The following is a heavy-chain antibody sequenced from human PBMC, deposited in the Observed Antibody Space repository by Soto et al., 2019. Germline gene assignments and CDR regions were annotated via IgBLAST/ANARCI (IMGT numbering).Heavy chain of an antibody. CDR3: AKDPGSAPSAASAASALHYSYPGMDI. V-gene: IGHV3-43*01. Sequence: GGSLRLSCAASGFSFDGYTMHWVRQAPGKGLEWVSLISWDGGSTYYADSVKGRFTISRDNSKNSLYLQMNSLRTEDTAVYYCAKDPGSAPSAASAASALHYSYPGMDICGQGTAVTIYS. CDR2: ISWDGGST. CDR1: GFSFDGYT. J-gene: IGHJ6*02. D-gene: IGHD6-13*01.